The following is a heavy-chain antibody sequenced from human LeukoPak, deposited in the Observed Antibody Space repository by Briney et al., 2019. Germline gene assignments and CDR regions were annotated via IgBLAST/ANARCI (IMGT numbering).Heavy chain of an antibody. D-gene: IGHD1-1*01. CDR2: FSHSGIT. J-gene: IGHJ4*02. V-gene: IGHV4-4*02. CDR3: AKNGGHNQEH. CDR1: GASISRGSW. Sequence: SETLSLTCDVSGASISRGSWWSWVRQPPGKGLEWIGEFSHSGITNFNPSLKSRVTISVDKSRNQFSLNLISVTAADTAVYFCAKNGGHNQEHWGQGTLVTVSS.